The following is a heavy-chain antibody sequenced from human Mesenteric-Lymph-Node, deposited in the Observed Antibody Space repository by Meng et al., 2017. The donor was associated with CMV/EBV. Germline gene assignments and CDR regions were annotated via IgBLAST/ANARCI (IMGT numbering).Heavy chain of an antibody. CDR2: ISWSGDTT. V-gene: IGHV3-20*03. CDR3: ARDRGREYSSSSLPSRWFDP. D-gene: IGHD6-6*01. CDR1: LDDHG. J-gene: IGHJ5*02. Sequence: LDDHGMSWVRQAPGKRLEWVSGISWSGDTTGYADTVKGRFTISRDNAKKSLFLQMNSLRVEDTAVYYCARDRGREYSSSSLPSRWFDPWGGNPGHRLL.